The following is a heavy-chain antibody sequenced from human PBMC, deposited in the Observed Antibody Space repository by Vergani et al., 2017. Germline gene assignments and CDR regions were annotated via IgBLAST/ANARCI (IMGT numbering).Heavy chain of an antibody. CDR3: AADAYDLPSNY. V-gene: IGHV1-69*02. CDR2: IIPILGIA. J-gene: IGHJ4*02. Sequence: QVQLVQSGAEVKKPGSSVKVSCKASGGTFSSYTISWVRQAPGQGLEWMGRIIPILGIANYAQKFQGRVTITADKSTSTAYMELSSLRSEDTAVYYCAADAYDLPSNYWGQGTLVTVSS. D-gene: IGHD5-24*01. CDR1: GGTFSSYT.